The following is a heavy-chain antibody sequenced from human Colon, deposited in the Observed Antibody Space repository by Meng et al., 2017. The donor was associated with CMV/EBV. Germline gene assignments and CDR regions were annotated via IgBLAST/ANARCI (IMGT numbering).Heavy chain of an antibody. Sequence: GGSLRLSCAASGFSLTDYYMDWVRQAPGKGLEWIGRSRNRANGYTTEYAASVQGRFTISRDISKNSLNLQMNILKTDDTALYYCARGRGSWDAFDIWGRGTMVTVSS. V-gene: IGHV3-72*01. CDR2: SRNRANGYTT. CDR3: ARGRGSWDAFDI. J-gene: IGHJ3*02. CDR1: GFSLTDYY.